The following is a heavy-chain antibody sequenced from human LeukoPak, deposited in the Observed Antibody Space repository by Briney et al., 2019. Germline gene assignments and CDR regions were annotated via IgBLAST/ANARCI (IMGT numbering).Heavy chain of an antibody. D-gene: IGHD6-13*01. CDR3: TRGVYYQY. Sequence: PGGSLRLSCAASGFTFSSYAMTWIRQPPGKGLEWIGEVIHSGMTNYNPSLKSRVTISVDTSKNQFSLRLTSVTAADTAVYYCTRGVYYQYWDQGALVTVSA. J-gene: IGHJ1*01. V-gene: IGHV4-34*12. CDR1: GFTFSSYA. CDR2: VIHSGMT.